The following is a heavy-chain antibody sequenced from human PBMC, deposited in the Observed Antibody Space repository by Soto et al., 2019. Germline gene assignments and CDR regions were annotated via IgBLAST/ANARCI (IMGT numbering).Heavy chain of an antibody. V-gene: IGHV3-73*01. CDR1: GFTFSGSA. Sequence: GGSLRLSCAASGFTFSGSAMHWVRQASGKGLEWVGRIRSKANSYATAYAASVKGRFTISRDDSKNTAYLQMNSLKTEDTAVYYCTSAITMIVVSYWYFDLWGRATLVTVSS. D-gene: IGHD3-22*01. J-gene: IGHJ2*01. CDR3: TSAITMIVVSYWYFDL. CDR2: IRSKANSYAT.